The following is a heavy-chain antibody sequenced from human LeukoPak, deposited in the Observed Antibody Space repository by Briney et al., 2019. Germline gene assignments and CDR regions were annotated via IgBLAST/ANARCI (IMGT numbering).Heavy chain of an antibody. Sequence: GGSLRLSCAASGFTFSAYWMSWVRQAPGKGLEWVASIKQDGSEKYYVDSVKGRYTVSRDNAKNSLFLQMSSLRAEDTAVYYCARKASGTYWSGAWYFDYWGQGDLVTVSS. J-gene: IGHJ4*02. D-gene: IGHD1-26*01. CDR2: IKQDGSEK. CDR1: GFTFSAYW. V-gene: IGHV3-7*01. CDR3: ARKASGTYWSGAWYFDY.